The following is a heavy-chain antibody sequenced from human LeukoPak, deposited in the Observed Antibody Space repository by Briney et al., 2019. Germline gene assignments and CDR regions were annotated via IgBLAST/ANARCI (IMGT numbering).Heavy chain of an antibody. D-gene: IGHD6-13*01. CDR3: VRHRHDSTWKFDC. CDR1: GFTFSSYE. CDR2: ISSSGSTI. V-gene: IGHV3-48*03. J-gene: IGHJ4*02. Sequence: GGSLRLSCVASGFTFSSYEMNWVRQAPGTGLEWVSYISSSGSTIYYADSVKGRFTISRDNARNSLYLQMNSLRADDAAVYYCVRHRHDSTWKFDCWGQGTPVTVSS.